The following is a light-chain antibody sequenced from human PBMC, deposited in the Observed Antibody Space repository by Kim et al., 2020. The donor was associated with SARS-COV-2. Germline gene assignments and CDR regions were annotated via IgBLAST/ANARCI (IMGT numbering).Light chain of an antibody. CDR1: SGSIVSDF. J-gene: IGLJ3*02. Sequence: GKTVIISCTRSSGSIVSDFFQWFQQLPGSSPTTVIYEDHKRPSGVPDRFSGSVDSSSNSASLTISGLRTDDEADYYCQSYDDNIWVFGGGTKLTVL. CDR2: EDH. CDR3: QSYDDNIWV. V-gene: IGLV6-57*01.